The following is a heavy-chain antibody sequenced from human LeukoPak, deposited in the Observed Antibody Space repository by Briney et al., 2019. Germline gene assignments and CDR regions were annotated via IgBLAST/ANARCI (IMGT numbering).Heavy chain of an antibody. Sequence: GGSLRLSCVASGFTFSDYWMSWVRQAPGKGLEWVANIKEDGSEKHYVDPVKGRFTISRDNARDSLYLQMSSLRVEDTAVYYCARGGSGSWGQGTLVTVSS. D-gene: IGHD3-10*01. CDR3: ARGGSGS. CDR1: GFTFSDYW. J-gene: IGHJ4*02. CDR2: IKEDGSEK. V-gene: IGHV3-7*01.